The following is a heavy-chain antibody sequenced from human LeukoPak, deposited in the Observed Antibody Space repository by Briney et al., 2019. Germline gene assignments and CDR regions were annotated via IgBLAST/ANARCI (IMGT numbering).Heavy chain of an antibody. D-gene: IGHD3-22*01. CDR1: GGSISGYY. CDR3: ARDGDTSGFDY. Sequence: SETLSLTCTVSGGSISGYYWSWIRQPPGKGLEWIGYIYYSGSTNYNPTLKSRVTISVDTSKNQFSLKLSSVTAADTAVYYCARDGDTSGFDYWGQGTLVTVSS. CDR2: IYYSGST. V-gene: IGHV4-59*01. J-gene: IGHJ4*02.